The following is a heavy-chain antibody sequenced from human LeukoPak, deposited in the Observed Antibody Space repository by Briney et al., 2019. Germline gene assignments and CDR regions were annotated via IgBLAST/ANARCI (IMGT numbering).Heavy chain of an antibody. CDR1: GFTFSDYC. D-gene: IGHD6-19*01. V-gene: IGHV3-11*01. J-gene: IGHJ4*02. CDR3: ARDQKEYSSGWSHHFDY. Sequence: GGSLRLSSAASGFTFSDYCMSWIRQAPGKGLEWVSYISSSGSTIYYADSVKGRFTISTDNAKNSLYLQMNSLRAEDTAVYYCARDQKEYSSGWSHHFDYWGQGTLVTVSS. CDR2: ISSSGSTI.